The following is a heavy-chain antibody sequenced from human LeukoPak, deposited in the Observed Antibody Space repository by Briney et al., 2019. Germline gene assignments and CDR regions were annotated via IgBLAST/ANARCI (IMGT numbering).Heavy chain of an antibody. Sequence: GRSLRLSCAASGFTFDDYATHWVRQAPGKGLEWVSGISWNSGSIGYADSVKGRFTISRDNAKNSLYLQMNSLRAEDTALYYCAKDYREDWYFDLWGRGTLVTVSS. J-gene: IGHJ2*01. CDR3: AKDYREDWYFDL. CDR2: ISWNSGSI. V-gene: IGHV3-9*01. CDR1: GFTFDDYA.